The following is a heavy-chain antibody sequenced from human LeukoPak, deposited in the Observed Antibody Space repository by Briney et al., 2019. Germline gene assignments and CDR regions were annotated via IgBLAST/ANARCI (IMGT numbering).Heavy chain of an antibody. CDR1: GFTFSSYE. CDR2: ISSSGSTI. J-gene: IGHJ5*02. Sequence: RAGGSLRLSCAASGFTFSSYEMNWVRQVPGKGLEWVSYISSSGSTIYYADSVKGRFTISRDNAKNSLYLQMNSLRAEDTAVYYCARDSFLGGGVDWFDPWGQGTLVTVSS. D-gene: IGHD2-8*02. V-gene: IGHV3-48*03. CDR3: ARDSFLGGGVDWFDP.